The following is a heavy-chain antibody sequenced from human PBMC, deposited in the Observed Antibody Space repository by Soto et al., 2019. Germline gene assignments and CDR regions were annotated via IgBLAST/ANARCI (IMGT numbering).Heavy chain of an antibody. J-gene: IGHJ4*02. D-gene: IGHD3-10*01. CDR3: ARGRHFYGIDY. CDR1: GGSISSGGYY. Sequence: PSETLSLTCTVSGGSISSGGYYWNWIRQHPGKGLEWIGYTYYSGNTYYNPSLNSRVTISADTSKNQFSLKLSSVTAADTAVYYCARGRHFYGIDYWGQGALVTVSS. CDR2: TYYSGNT. V-gene: IGHV4-31*03.